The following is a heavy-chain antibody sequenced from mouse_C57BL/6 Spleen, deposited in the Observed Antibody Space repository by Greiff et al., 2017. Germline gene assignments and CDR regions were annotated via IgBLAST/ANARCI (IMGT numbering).Heavy chain of an antibody. CDR3: AREEGLYSAWFAY. CDR1: GYSFTDYN. J-gene: IGHJ3*01. V-gene: IGHV1-39*01. Sequence: EVKLVESGPELVKPGASVKISCKASGYSFTDYNMNWVKQSNGKSLEWIGVINPNYGTTSYNQKFKGKATLTVDQSSSTAYMQLNSLTSEDSAVYYCAREEGLYSAWFAYWGQGTLVTVSA. CDR2: INPNYGTT. D-gene: IGHD1-1*01.